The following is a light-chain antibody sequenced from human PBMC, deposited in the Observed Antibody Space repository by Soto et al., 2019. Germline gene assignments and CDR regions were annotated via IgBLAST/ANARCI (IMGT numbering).Light chain of an antibody. CDR3: QQRSNWPLT. Sequence: EIVLTQSPATLTLSPGEGATLSCRASQSVSTYLAWYQQKPGQPPRLLIYDTSKRATGIPARFSGTGSGTDFTLTISSLEPEDLAVYYCQQRSNWPLTCGGGTKVEIK. V-gene: IGKV3-11*01. CDR2: DTS. CDR1: QSVSTY. J-gene: IGKJ4*01.